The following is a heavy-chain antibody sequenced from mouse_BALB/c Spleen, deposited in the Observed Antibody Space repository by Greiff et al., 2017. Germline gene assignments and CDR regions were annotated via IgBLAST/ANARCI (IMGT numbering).Heavy chain of an antibody. V-gene: IGHV1S81*02. J-gene: IGHJ3*01. CDR3: TRRHYGPFAY. CDR1: GYTFTSYY. Sequence: VHLVESGAELVKPGASVKLSCKASGYTFTSYYMYWVKQRPGQGLEWIGEINPSNGGTNFNEKFKSKATLTVDKSSSTAYMQLSSLTSEDSAVYYCTRRHYGPFAYWGQGTLVTVSA. D-gene: IGHD1-2*01. CDR2: INPSNGGT.